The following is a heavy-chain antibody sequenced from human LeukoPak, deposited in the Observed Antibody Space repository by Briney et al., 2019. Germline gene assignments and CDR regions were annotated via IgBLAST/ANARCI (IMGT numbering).Heavy chain of an antibody. CDR3: ARSRRANYCSSTSCYPFDY. CDR2: INHSGST. CDR1: GGSFSGYY. J-gene: IGHJ4*02. D-gene: IGHD2-2*01. Sequence: SETLSLTCAVYGGSFSGYYWSWIRQPPGKGLEWIGEINHSGSTNYNPSLKSRVTISVDTSKNQFSLKLSSVTAADTAVYYCARSRRANYCSSTSCYPFDYWGQGTLVTVSS. V-gene: IGHV4-34*01.